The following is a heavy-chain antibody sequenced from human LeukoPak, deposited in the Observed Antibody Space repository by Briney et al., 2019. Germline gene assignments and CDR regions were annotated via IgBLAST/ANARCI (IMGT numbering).Heavy chain of an antibody. D-gene: IGHD3-9*01. CDR3: AKDPYYDILTALDY. CDR1: GFTFSSYA. J-gene: IGHJ4*02. CDR2: ISGSGGST. Sequence: GGSLRLPCAASGFTFSSYAMSWVRQAPGKGLEWVSAISGSGGSTYYADSVKGRFTISRDNSKNTLYLQMNSLRAEDTAVYYCAKDPYYDILTALDYWGQGTLVTVSS. V-gene: IGHV3-23*01.